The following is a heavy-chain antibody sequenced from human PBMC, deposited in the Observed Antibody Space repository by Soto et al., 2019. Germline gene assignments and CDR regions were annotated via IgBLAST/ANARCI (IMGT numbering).Heavy chain of an antibody. CDR2: IRNKASGATT. CDR1: GFTFDDYG. J-gene: IGHJ4*02. CDR3: IRARPWKNWKHEDY. Sequence: EVQLVESGGGLVQPGRSLRLSCTGSGFTFDDYGLTWVRQAPGKGLEWLGFIRNKASGATTEYATSVKGRFTISRDDLEGLAYLQRNSLQTEDTAAYYCIRARPWKNWKHEDYWGQGTLVTGSS. V-gene: IGHV3-49*04. D-gene: IGHD1-1*01.